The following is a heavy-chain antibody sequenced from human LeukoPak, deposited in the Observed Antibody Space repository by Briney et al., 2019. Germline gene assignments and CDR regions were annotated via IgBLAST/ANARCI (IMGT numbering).Heavy chain of an antibody. V-gene: IGHV1-8*01. J-gene: IGHJ2*01. CDR2: MNPISGNT. Sequence: ASVKVSCKASGYTFTSYDISWVRQATGQGLEWMGWMNPISGNTGYAQKFKGRVTMTRSTSISTAYMELSSLRSEDTAVYYCARPYCSGGDCLRYFDLWGRGTLITVSS. D-gene: IGHD2-15*01. CDR1: GYTFTSYD. CDR3: ARPYCSGGDCLRYFDL.